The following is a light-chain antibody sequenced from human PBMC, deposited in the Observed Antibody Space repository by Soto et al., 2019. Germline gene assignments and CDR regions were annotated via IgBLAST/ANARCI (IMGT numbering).Light chain of an antibody. J-gene: IGKJ4*01. V-gene: IGKV3-15*01. CDR2: GAS. CDR3: QQYNIWPPFSA. Sequence: EIVMTQSPATLSVSPGERATLSCRASQSVSSNLACYQQKPGQAPRLLIYGASTRATGIPARFSGSGSGTEFTLTISSLQSEDFAVYYCQQYNIWPPFSAFGGGTKVEIK. CDR1: QSVSSN.